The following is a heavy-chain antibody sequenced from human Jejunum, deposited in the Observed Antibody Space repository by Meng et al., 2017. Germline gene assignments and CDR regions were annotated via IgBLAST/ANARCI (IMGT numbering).Heavy chain of an antibody. CDR2: IYHSGST. CDR1: GGSISSVYW. V-gene: IGHV4-4*02. CDR3: ARGGYYSFDY. D-gene: IGHD5-18*01. J-gene: IGHJ4*02. Sequence: VPRPESGPGLVRLSHTLSLPVAVSGGSISSVYWWTWVRQSPGKGLEWIGEIYHSGSTNYNPSLKSRVTISVDKSKNQFSLKLTSVTAADTAVYYCARGGYYSFDYWGQGTLVTVSS.